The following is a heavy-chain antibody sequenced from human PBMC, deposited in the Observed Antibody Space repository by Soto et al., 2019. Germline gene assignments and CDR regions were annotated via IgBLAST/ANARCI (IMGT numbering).Heavy chain of an antibody. CDR3: ARNPRERIVATAPDFDF. V-gene: IGHV3-21*01. Sequence: EVQLVESGGGLVKPGGSLRLSCAASGFTFSSYSMNWVRQAPGKGLEWVSSISSSSRYIYYADSVKGRFTISRDNANNSLYLQMNSLSTVDTAVYACARNPRERIVATAPDFDFWGQGTLVTVSS. J-gene: IGHJ4*02. CDR1: GFTFSSYS. CDR2: ISSSSRYI. D-gene: IGHD5-12*01.